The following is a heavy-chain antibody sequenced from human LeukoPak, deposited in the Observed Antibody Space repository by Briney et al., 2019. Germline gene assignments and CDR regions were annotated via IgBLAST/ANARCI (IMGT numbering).Heavy chain of an antibody. D-gene: IGHD3-3*01. CDR3: ARVTIFGVVEDGDY. J-gene: IGHJ4*02. V-gene: IGHV4-39*01. Sequence: SETLSVTCPVSGGSISSSSYYWGWIRQPPGKGLEWIGSIYYSGSTYYNPSLKSRVTISVDTSKNQFSLKLSSVTAADTAVYYCARVTIFGVVEDGDYWGQGTLVTVSS. CDR2: IYYSGST. CDR1: GGSISSSSYY.